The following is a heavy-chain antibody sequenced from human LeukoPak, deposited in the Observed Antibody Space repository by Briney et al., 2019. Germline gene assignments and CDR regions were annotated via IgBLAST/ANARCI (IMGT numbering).Heavy chain of an antibody. V-gene: IGHV3-7*01. CDR2: IKQDGSEK. J-gene: IGHJ4*02. Sequence: PGGSLRLSCAASGFTFNSYWMSWVRQAPGKRLEWVANIKQDGSEKYYVDSVKGRFTISRDNAKNSLYLQMNSLRAEDTAVYYCASHYSNPHIGPIYYFDYWGQGTLVTVSS. CDR3: ASHYSNPHIGPIYYFDY. D-gene: IGHD4-11*01. CDR1: GFTFNSYW.